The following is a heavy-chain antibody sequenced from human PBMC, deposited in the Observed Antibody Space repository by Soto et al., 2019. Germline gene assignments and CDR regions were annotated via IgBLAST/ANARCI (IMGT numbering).Heavy chain of an antibody. Sequence: SQRLSCAASGFAFSSYSMNWVRQAPGKGLEWVSGISWNSNTIAYADSVKGRFTISRDNAKNSLYLQTNSLRAEDTAFYYCAKDTGPNWGQGTLVTVSS. J-gene: IGHJ4*02. CDR1: GFAFSSYS. CDR2: ISWNSNTI. CDR3: AKDTGPN. V-gene: IGHV3-9*01.